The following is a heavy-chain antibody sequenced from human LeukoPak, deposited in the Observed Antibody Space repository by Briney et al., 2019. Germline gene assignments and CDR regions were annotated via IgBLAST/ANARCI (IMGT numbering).Heavy chain of an antibody. V-gene: IGHV4-59*01. CDR3: ARLDSSSWYVEYFDY. D-gene: IGHD6-13*01. CDR2: IYYSGST. J-gene: IGHJ4*02. Sequence: SETLSLTCTVSGGSISSYYWSWIRQPPGKGLEWIGYIYYSGSTNYNPSLKSRVTISVDTSKNQFSLKLSSVTAADTAVYYCARLDSSSWYVEYFDYWGQGTLVTVSS. CDR1: GGSISSYY.